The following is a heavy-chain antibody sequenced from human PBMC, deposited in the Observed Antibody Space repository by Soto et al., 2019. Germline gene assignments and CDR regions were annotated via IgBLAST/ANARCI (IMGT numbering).Heavy chain of an antibody. J-gene: IGHJ5*02. CDR2: IYPGDSDT. V-gene: IGHV5-51*01. Sequence: GESLRVSCQCSGYSFTSYWIAWVRQMPGKGLEWMGSIYPGDSDTKYSPSFQGQVTISVDKSISTAYLQWSSLKASDTGMYYWSIPVGAHQQNSIDPSCQGTLVTVDS. CDR1: GYSFTSYW. CDR3: SIPVGAHQQNSIDP. D-gene: IGHD1-26*01.